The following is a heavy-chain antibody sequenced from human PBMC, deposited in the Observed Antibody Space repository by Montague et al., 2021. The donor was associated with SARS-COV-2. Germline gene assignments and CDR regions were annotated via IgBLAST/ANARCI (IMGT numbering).Heavy chain of an antibody. D-gene: IGHD5-12*01. Sequence: SETLSLTCAVYGGSFSGYYWHWIRQPPGKGLEWIGEINHSGSTNYNPSLKSRVTISVDTSSNQFSLKLTSVTAADTAVYYCARGPTNNIGMVATRLDYWGKGTLVTVAS. V-gene: IGHV4-34*01. CDR3: ARGPTNNIGMVATRLDY. CDR2: INHSGST. J-gene: IGHJ4*02. CDR1: GGSFSGYY.